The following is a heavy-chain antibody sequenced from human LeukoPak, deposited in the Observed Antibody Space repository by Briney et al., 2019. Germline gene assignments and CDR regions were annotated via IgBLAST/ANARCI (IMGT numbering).Heavy chain of an antibody. CDR3: AKDRGSGWYDVHYYGMDV. CDR1: GFTFSSYG. D-gene: IGHD6-19*01. Sequence: GGSLRLSCAASGFTFSSYGMHWVRQAPGKGLEWVAVISYDGSNKYYADSVKGRFTISRDNSKNTLYLQMNSLRAEDTAVYYCAKDRGSGWYDVHYYGMDVWGQGTTVTVSS. J-gene: IGHJ6*02. CDR2: ISYDGSNK. V-gene: IGHV3-30*18.